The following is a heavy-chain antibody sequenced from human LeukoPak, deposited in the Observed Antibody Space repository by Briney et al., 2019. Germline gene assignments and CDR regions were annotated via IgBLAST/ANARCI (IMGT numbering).Heavy chain of an antibody. CDR2: IYSGGST. CDR3: ARVAACANGVCSDFDY. Sequence: GGSLRLSCAASGFTVSSNYMSWVRQAPGKGLEWVSLIYSGGSTYYADSVKGRFTISRDNSKNTLYLQMNSLRAEDTAVYYCARVAACANGVCSDFDYWGQGTLVTVSS. J-gene: IGHJ4*02. D-gene: IGHD2-8*01. CDR1: GFTVSSNY. V-gene: IGHV3-53*01.